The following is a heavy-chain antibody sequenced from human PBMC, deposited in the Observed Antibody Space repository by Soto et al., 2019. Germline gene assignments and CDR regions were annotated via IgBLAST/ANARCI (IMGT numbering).Heavy chain of an antibody. Sequence: GESLTISCQGSGYSFTSYWIGWVRQMPGKGLEWMGIIYPGDSDTRYSPSFQGQVTISADKSISTAYLQWSSLKASDTAMYYCARHVDTAMAPYYYYYGMDVWGQGTTVTVSS. CDR3: ARHVDTAMAPYYYYYGMDV. V-gene: IGHV5-51*01. CDR1: GYSFTSYW. CDR2: IYPGDSDT. D-gene: IGHD5-18*01. J-gene: IGHJ6*02.